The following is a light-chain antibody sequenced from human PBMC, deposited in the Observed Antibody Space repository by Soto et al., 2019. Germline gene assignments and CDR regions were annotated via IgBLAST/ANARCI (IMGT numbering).Light chain of an antibody. V-gene: IGKV1-5*01. CDR2: DAS. Sequence: DIQMTQSPSTLSASVGDRVTLTCRASQSIRSWLAWYQQKPGKAPQLLIYDASNLESGVPSRFSGRGSGTEFTLTISSLQPDDFATYYRQQYDSFSKTFGRGTKVEVK. J-gene: IGKJ1*01. CDR3: QQYDSFSKT. CDR1: QSIRSW.